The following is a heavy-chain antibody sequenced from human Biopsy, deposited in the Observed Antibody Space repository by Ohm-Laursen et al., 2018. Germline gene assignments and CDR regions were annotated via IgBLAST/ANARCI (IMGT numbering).Heavy chain of an antibody. Sequence: ESSVKVSCKTSGYNFISYSINWVRQAPGQGLEWMGWIRPLNGDTKYGQKFQDRVTMTTDTSTSTVYMGLTSLRSDDTAVYYCARGEVTFGELIVSLDSWGQGTLVTVS. CDR1: GYNFISYS. D-gene: IGHD3-16*02. J-gene: IGHJ4*02. CDR3: ARGEVTFGELIVSLDS. V-gene: IGHV1-18*01. CDR2: IRPLNGDT.